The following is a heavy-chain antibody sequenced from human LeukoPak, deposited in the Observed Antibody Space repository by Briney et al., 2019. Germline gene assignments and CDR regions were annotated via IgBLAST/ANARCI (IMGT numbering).Heavy chain of an antibody. CDR1: GGSISSGGYY. CDR2: IYYSGST. D-gene: IGHD6-6*01. CDR3: ARAPEYSSSSGLDY. Sequence: SETLSLTRTVSGGSISSGGYYCSWMRQHPGKGLEWIGYIYYSGSTYYNPSLKSRVTISVDTSKNQFSLKLSSVTAADTAVYYCARAPEYSSSSGLDYSGQGTLVTVSS. V-gene: IGHV4-31*03. J-gene: IGHJ4*02.